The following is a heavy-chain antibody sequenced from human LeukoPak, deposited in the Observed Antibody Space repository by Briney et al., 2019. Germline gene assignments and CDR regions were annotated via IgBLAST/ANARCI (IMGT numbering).Heavy chain of an antibody. J-gene: IGHJ4*02. Sequence: GGSLRLSCVASGLTFSTYWMTWVRQAPGKGLEWVGRIKNKANSYATAYAASVKGRFTISRDDSKNTAYLQMNSLKTEDTAVYYCTSRGETGDIDYWGQGTLVTVSS. CDR3: TSRGETGDIDY. CDR2: IKNKANSYAT. CDR1: GLTFSTYW. D-gene: IGHD7-27*01. V-gene: IGHV3-73*01.